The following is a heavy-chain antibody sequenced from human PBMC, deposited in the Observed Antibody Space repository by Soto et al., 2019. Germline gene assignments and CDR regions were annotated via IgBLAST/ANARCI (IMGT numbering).Heavy chain of an antibody. CDR1: GFTVSSNY. J-gene: IGHJ6*03. CDR3: ARENDFWVSYGTYPQYMDV. CDR2: IDSGGSA. Sequence: GGSLRLSCAASGFTVSSNYMSWVRQAPGKGLEWVSVIDSGGSAYYADSVKGRLTISRHNSKNTLNLQMNSLRIEDTAGNYCARENDFWVSYGTYPQYMDVWGKGTTVTVSS. V-gene: IGHV3-53*04. D-gene: IGHD3-3*01.